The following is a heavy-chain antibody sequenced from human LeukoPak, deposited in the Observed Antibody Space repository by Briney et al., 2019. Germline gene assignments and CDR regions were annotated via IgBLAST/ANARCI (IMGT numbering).Heavy chain of an antibody. CDR3: AREGYYYDNSGYYDY. Sequence: ASVKVSCKAFGCTFTGYYMHWVRQAPGQGLEWMGWISVYNGNTKYAQKLQGRVTMTTDTSTSTAYMELRSLGSDDTALYYCAREGYYYDNSGYYDYWGQGTLVTVSS. V-gene: IGHV1-18*04. J-gene: IGHJ4*02. CDR2: ISVYNGNT. CDR1: GCTFTGYY. D-gene: IGHD3-22*01.